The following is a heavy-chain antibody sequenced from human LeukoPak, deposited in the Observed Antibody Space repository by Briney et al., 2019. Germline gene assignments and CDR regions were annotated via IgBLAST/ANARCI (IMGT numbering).Heavy chain of an antibody. CDR2: IYSGGGT. Sequence: PGGSLRLSCAGSGITVSSDYMSWVRQAPGKGLEWVSAIYSGGGTYYADSVKGRFTISRDNPRTTVNLQMNSLSAEDTAVYYCARATTLGYYYGLHVWGQGTTVSVSS. V-gene: IGHV3-66*01. D-gene: IGHD3-16*01. CDR1: GITVSSDY. J-gene: IGHJ6*02. CDR3: ARATTLGYYYGLHV.